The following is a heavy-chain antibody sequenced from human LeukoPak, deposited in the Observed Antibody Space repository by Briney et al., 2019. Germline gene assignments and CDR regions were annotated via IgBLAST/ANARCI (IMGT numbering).Heavy chain of an antibody. V-gene: IGHV4-34*01. J-gene: IGHJ3*02. CDR1: GGSFSGYY. D-gene: IGHD4-17*01. CDR2: INHSGST. CDR3: ARSSTGDDAFDI. Sequence: SETLSLTCAVYGGSFSGYYWSWIRQPPGKGLEWIGEINHSGSTNYNPSLKSRVTISVDKSKNQFSLKLSSVTAADTAVYYCARSSTGDDAFDIWGQGTMVTVSS.